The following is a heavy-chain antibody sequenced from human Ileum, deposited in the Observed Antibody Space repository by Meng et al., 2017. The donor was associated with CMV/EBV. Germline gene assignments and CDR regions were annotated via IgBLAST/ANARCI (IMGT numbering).Heavy chain of an antibody. CDR3: AREMASTYFFDY. CDR2: INPSGGST. J-gene: IGHJ4*02. Sequence: KASGYTFTSYYIHWVRQAPGQGLEWMGIINPSGGSTTYAQRFQGRVTMTRDTSTSTVYMDLSSLTSEDTALYYCAREMASTYFFDYWGQGTLVTVSS. CDR1: GYTFTSYY. V-gene: IGHV1-46*01. D-gene: IGHD5-24*01.